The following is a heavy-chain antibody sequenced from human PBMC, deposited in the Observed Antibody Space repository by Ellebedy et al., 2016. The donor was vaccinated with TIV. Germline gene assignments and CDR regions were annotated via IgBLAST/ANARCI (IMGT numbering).Heavy chain of an antibody. CDR1: GFTFSTYS. V-gene: IGHV3-21*01. CDR3: VGFGVFNL. D-gene: IGHD3-3*01. Sequence: GESLKISCVASGFTFSTYSMNWVRQAPGRGLEWVSSISGSSSYIYYADSVKGRFTISRENAKNALFLQMDGLRVDDSAVYYCVGFGVFNLWGQGAPVTVSS. CDR2: ISGSSSYI. J-gene: IGHJ5*02.